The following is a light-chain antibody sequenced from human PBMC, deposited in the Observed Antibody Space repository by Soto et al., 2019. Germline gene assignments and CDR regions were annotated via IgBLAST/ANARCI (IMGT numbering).Light chain of an antibody. J-gene: IGKJ1*01. CDR2: DAS. CDR3: QQRDIWPWT. V-gene: IGKV3-11*01. CDR1: QSVNRY. Sequence: EMVLTQSPATLSLSPGERATLSCWASQSVNRYLVWYQQKPGQAPRLLMYDASKRATGIPARFSGSGSGTDFTLTISSLEPEDFAVYYCQQRDIWPWTFGQGTKVDI.